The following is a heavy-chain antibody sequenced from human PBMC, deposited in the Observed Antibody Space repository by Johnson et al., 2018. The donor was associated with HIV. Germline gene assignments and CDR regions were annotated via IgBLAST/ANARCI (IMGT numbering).Heavy chain of an antibody. V-gene: IGHV3-30*04. D-gene: IGHD5-24*01. CDR2: ISYDGSNK. Sequence: QEQLVESGGGVVQPGRSLRLSCAASGFTFSSYAMHWVRQAPGKGLEWVAGISYDGSNKYYADSVKGRFTISRDNSKNTLYLQMNSLRGEDTAVYYCARGSQEMVTIWNAFDIWGQGTMVTVSS. J-gene: IGHJ3*02. CDR1: GFTFSSYA. CDR3: ARGSQEMVTIWNAFDI.